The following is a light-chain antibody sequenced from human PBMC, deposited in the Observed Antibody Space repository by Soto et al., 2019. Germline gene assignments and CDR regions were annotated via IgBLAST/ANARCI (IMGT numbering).Light chain of an antibody. J-gene: IGKJ2*01. CDR3: RQSYTVPYT. CDR2: AAS. CDR1: QSISGY. Sequence: DIQMTQSPSSLSASVGDRVTITCRASQSISGYLSWYYQRPGKAPKLLISAASTLQSGVTSMFSGSGSGTDFTLTIISLQPEDSATYYCRQSYTVPYTFGQGTKLEVK. V-gene: IGKV1-39*01.